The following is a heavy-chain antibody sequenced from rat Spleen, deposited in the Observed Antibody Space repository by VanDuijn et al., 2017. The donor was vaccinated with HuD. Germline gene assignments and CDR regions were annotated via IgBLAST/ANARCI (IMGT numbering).Heavy chain of an antibody. Sequence: EVQLVESGGGLVQPGRSMKLSCAASGFTFSDYALAWVRQAPEKGREWVATGIYDGSTPYHRDSVKGRFTISRDNAKTTLYLQIDSLRSEDTAXXYCAXXYYXXXPFXXWGQGVXXTVSS. V-gene: IGHV5-17*01. CDR3: AXXYYXXXPFXX. CDR2: GIYDGSTP. CDR1: GFTFSDYA. D-gene: IGHD1-1*01. J-gene: IGHJ2*01.